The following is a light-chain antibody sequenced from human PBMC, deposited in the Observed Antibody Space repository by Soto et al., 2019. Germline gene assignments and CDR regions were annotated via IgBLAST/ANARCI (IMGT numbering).Light chain of an antibody. CDR3: SSYTTSSTVV. CDR2: DVS. J-gene: IGLJ2*01. CDR1: GSDVGAYNY. Sequence: QSALTQPASVSGSPGQSITISCTGTGSDVGAYNYVSWYQHHPGKAPKFLIYDVSNRPSGVSDRFSGSKSGNTASLSISGLQPEDEAVYYCSSYTTSSTVVFGGGTKLTVL. V-gene: IGLV2-14*03.